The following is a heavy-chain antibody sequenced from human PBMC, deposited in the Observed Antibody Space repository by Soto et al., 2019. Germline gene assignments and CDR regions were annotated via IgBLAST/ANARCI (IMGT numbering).Heavy chain of an antibody. CDR3: GLVNYYYGMDV. J-gene: IGHJ6*02. D-gene: IGHD6-19*01. CDR2: IYYSGST. Sequence: QLQLQESGPGLVKPSETLSLTCTVSGRSISSSSYYWGWIRQPPGKGLEWIGSIYYSGSTYYNPSLKSRVTISVDTSKNQFSLKLSSVTAADTAVYYCGLVNYYYGMDVWGQGTTVTVSS. V-gene: IGHV4-39*01. CDR1: GRSISSSSYY.